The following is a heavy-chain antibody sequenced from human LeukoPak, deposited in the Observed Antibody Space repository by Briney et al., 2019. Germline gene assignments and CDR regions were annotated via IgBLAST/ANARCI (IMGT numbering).Heavy chain of an antibody. V-gene: IGHV3-11*01. CDR2: ISSSGSTI. Sequence: GGSLRLSCAASGFAFSDYYMSWIRQAPGKGLEWVSYISSSGSTIYYADSVKGRFAISRDNAKNSLYLQMNSLRAEDTAVYYCARDRGYCSGGSCYPGDYWGQGTLVTVSS. D-gene: IGHD2-15*01. CDR1: GFAFSDYY. CDR3: ARDRGYCSGGSCYPGDY. J-gene: IGHJ4*02.